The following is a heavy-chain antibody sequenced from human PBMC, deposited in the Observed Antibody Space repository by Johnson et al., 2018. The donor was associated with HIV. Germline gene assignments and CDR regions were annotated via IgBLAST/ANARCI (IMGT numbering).Heavy chain of an antibody. CDR3: ARSRDYGPARSAFDI. CDR2: INWNGDTT. CDR1: GFTFENYG. V-gene: IGHV3-20*04. Sequence: MQLVESGGSVIRPGGSLRLSCVGTGFTFENYGMSWVRQAPGKGLQWVSGINWNGDTTTYADSVKGRFTISRDNSKNTLYLQMNSLRAEDTAVYYCARSRDYGPARSAFDIWGQGTMVTVSS. D-gene: IGHD4-17*01. J-gene: IGHJ3*02.